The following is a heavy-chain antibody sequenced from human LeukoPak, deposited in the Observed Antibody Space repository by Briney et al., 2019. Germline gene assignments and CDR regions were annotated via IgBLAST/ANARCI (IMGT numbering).Heavy chain of an antibody. J-gene: IGHJ1*01. D-gene: IGHD5-18*01. CDR1: GGSFSGYY. CDR2: ISGSGDSV. V-gene: IGHV3-23*01. Sequence: ETLSLTCAVYGGSFSGYYWSWIRQPPGKGLEWLSSISGSGDSVFYADSVKGRFTISRDNSLNTLHLQMNSLRAEDTAFYYCGKGNTASRPGFVDWGQGTLVTVSS. CDR3: GKGNTASRPGFVD.